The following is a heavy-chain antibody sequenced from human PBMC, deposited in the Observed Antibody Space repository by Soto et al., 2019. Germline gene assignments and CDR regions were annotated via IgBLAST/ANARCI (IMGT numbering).Heavy chain of an antibody. D-gene: IGHD6-13*01. CDR1: GFIFSDHY. V-gene: IGHV3-72*01. CDR2: TRNKVYSYTT. Sequence: EVQLVESGGGLVQPGGSLRLSCAASGFIFSDHYMDWVRQAPGKGLEWVGRTRNKVYSYTTEYAPSLKGSFTISRDDSKDSLYLPMNSLKTEDTAVYYCATSSPPSSWSGFDSWGQGTLVTVSS. J-gene: IGHJ4*02. CDR3: ATSSPPSSWSGFDS.